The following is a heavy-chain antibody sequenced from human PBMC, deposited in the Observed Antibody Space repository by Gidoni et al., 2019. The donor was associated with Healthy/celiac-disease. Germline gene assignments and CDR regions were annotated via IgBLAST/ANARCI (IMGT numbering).Heavy chain of an antibody. CDR2: IYYSGST. V-gene: IGHV4-59*01. D-gene: IGHD6-19*01. CDR1: GGSISSYY. Sequence: QVQLQESGPGLVKPSETLSLTCTVSGGSISSYYWSWIRQPPGKGLEWIGYIYYSGSTNYNPSLKSRVTISVDTSKNQFSLKLSSVTAADTAVYYCARASIAVAGLDFDYWGQGTLVTVSS. J-gene: IGHJ4*02. CDR3: ARASIAVAGLDFDY.